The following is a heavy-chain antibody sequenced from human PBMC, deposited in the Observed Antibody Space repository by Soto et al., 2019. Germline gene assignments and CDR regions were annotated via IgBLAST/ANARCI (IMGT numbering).Heavy chain of an antibody. CDR1: GFTVSSNY. Sequence: GGSLRLSCAASGFTVSSNYMSWVRQAPGKGLEWVSVIYSGGSTYYADSVKGRFTISRDNSKNTLYLQVNSLRAEDTAVYYCARERASFDFDYWGQGTLVTVSS. CDR2: IYSGGST. J-gene: IGHJ4*02. CDR3: ARERASFDFDY. V-gene: IGHV3-53*01.